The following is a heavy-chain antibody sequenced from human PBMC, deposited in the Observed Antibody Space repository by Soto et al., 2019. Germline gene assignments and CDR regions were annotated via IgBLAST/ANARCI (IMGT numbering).Heavy chain of an antibody. CDR2: IYHSGST. V-gene: IGHV4-4*02. J-gene: IGHJ4*02. D-gene: IGHD1-26*01. CDR1: GGSISSSNW. Sequence: QVQLQESGPGLVKPSGTLSLTCAVSGGSISSSNWWSWVRQPPGKGLEWIGEIYHSGSTSYNPSLKSRVSISVDKSKNQFSLNLSSVTAADTAVDYCASYYTGNRPFDYWGQGTLVTVSS. CDR3: ASYYTGNRPFDY.